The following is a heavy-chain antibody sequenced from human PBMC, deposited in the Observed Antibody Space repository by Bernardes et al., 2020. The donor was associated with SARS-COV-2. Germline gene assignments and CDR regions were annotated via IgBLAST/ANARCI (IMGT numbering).Heavy chain of an antibody. Sequence: GALRLSCAASGFSFSIYAMTWIRQAPGKGLEWVSYIGGGDDTIHYADSVRGRFTISRDNSRKTLFLQMHSLRAEDTAVYYCATWLFDHFDYWGHGTPVTVSS. CDR3: ATWLFDHFDY. D-gene: IGHD3-22*01. CDR1: GFSFSIYA. CDR2: IGGGDDTI. V-gene: IGHV3-23*01. J-gene: IGHJ4*01.